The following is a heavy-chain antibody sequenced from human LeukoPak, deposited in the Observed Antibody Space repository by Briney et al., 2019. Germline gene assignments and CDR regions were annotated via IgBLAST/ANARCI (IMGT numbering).Heavy chain of an antibody. Sequence: PGGSLRLSCAAPGFIFSSYNMNWVRQAPGQGLEWVSYISSGSGYKYYADSVKGRFTISRDNAKNSLYLQMNSLRAEDTAVYYCAREGAVGGRSDAHFDTWGQGTLVTVSS. CDR1: GFIFSSYN. CDR3: AREGAVGGRSDAHFDT. V-gene: IGHV3-21*01. CDR2: ISSGSGYK. J-gene: IGHJ4*02. D-gene: IGHD6-19*01.